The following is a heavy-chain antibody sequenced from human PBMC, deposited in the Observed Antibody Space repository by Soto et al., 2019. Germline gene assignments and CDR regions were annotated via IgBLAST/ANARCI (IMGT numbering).Heavy chain of an antibody. CDR2: IYYSGST. CDR3: ARSITMVRGASGGMDV. V-gene: IGHV4-30-4*01. Sequence: SETLSLTCTVSGGSISSGDYYWSWIRQPPGKGLEWIGYIYYSGSTYYNPSLKSRVTISVDTSKNQFSLKLSSVTAADTAVYYCARSITMVRGASGGMDVWGQGTTVTSP. CDR1: GGSISSGDYY. D-gene: IGHD3-10*01. J-gene: IGHJ6*02.